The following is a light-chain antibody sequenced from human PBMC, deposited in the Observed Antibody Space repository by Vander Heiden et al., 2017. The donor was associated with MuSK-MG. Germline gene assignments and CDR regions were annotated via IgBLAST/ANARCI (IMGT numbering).Light chain of an antibody. V-gene: IGKV1-33*01. CDR2: DAS. CDR3: QQYDNLPQYT. J-gene: IGKJ2*01. Sequence: DIQMTQSPSSLSASVGDRVTITCQASQDISNYLNWYQQKPGKAPKLLIYDASNLETGVPSRFSGSGSGTDFTFTICGLQAEDIATYDGQQYDNLPQYTFGRGTKLEI. CDR1: QDISNY.